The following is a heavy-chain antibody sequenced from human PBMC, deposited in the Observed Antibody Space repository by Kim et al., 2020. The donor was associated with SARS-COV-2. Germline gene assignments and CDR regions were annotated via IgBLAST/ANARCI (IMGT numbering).Heavy chain of an antibody. J-gene: IGHJ4*02. D-gene: IGHD6-19*01. Sequence: EGSLRLSCAASGFTFSSYAMSWVRQAPGKGLEWVSVIYSGGSSTYYADSVKGRFTISRDNSKNTLYLQMNSLRAEDTAVYYCAKLDSSGMYWGQGTLVTV. CDR2: IYSGGSST. CDR3: AKLDSSGMY. V-gene: IGHV3-23*03. CDR1: GFTFSSYA.